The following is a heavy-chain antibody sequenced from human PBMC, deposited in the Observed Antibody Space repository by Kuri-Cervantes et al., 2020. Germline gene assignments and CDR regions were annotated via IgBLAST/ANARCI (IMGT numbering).Heavy chain of an antibody. D-gene: IGHD6-13*01. J-gene: IGHJ6*02. Sequence: GKSLKISCAASGFTFSSYGMHWVRQAPGKGLEWVAVISYDGSNKYHADSVKRRFTISRDNPKNTLYLQMNSLRAEDTAVYYCARDLGNGMDVWGQGTTVTVSS. CDR3: ARDLGNGMDV. V-gene: IGHV3-30*03. CDR2: ISYDGSNK. CDR1: GFTFSSYG.